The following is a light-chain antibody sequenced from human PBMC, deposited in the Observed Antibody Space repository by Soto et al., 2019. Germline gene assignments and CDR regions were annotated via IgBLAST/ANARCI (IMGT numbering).Light chain of an antibody. J-gene: IGKJ5*01. CDR2: DAF. CDR1: RSLDSGQ. CDR3: QQYGGSPRT. Sequence: EIVLTQSPGTLSLSPGESATLSCRASRSLDSGQLAWYQQKVGRPPRLLIHDAFIRATGIPDRFSGSGSGTDFTPTIARLEPEDFAVYYCQQYGGSPRTFGQGTRLEIK. V-gene: IGKV3-20*01.